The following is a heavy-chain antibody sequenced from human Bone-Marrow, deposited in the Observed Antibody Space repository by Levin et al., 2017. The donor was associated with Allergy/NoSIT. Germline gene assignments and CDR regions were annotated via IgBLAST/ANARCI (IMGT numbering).Heavy chain of an antibody. V-gene: IGHV4-59*01. CDR1: GGSISTYY. D-gene: IGHD6-19*01. CDR3: ARGIRGGAVAGSWLDY. Sequence: SETLSLTCTVSGGSISTYYWNWIRQSPGKGLEWIGHMYYSGSTDSNPSLKGRVTISLDTSKNLFSLEIKSMTAADTAVYYGARGIRGGAVAGSWLDYWGQGTLVTVTS. CDR2: MYYSGST. J-gene: IGHJ4*02.